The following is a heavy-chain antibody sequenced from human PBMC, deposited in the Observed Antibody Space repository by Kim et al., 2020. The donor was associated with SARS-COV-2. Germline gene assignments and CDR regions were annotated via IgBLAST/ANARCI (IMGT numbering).Heavy chain of an antibody. CDR1: GGSFSGYY. CDR3: ARGGSGYSYGYSYYYGMDV. Sequence: SETLSLTCAVYGGSFSGYYWSWIRQPPGKGLEWIGEINHSGSTNYNPSLKSRVTISVDTSKNQFSLKLSSVTAADTAVYYCARGGSGYSYGYSYYYGMDVWGQGTTVTVSS. V-gene: IGHV4-34*01. D-gene: IGHD5-18*01. CDR2: INHSGST. J-gene: IGHJ6*02.